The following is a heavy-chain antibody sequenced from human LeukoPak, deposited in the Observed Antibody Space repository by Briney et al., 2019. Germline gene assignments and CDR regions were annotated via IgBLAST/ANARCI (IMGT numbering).Heavy chain of an antibody. D-gene: IGHD3-9*01. Sequence: GASVKLSCTASGYTFTGYYMHWVRQAPGQGLEWMGWINANSGGTNYAQKFQGRVTMTRDTSISTAHMELSRLRSDDTAVYYRATIFADNFDYGGRGTLVTVSS. V-gene: IGHV1-2*02. CDR2: INANSGGT. J-gene: IGHJ4*02. CDR1: GYTFTGYY. CDR3: ATIFADNFDY.